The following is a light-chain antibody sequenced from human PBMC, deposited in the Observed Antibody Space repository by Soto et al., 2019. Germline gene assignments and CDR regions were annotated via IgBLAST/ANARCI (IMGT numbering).Light chain of an antibody. V-gene: IGKV1-8*01. CDR1: QGISSY. J-gene: IGKJ1*01. Sequence: AIRMTQSPSSFSASTGDRVTTTCRASQGISSYLAWYQQKPGKAPKLLIYAASTLQSGVPSRFSGSGSGTDFTLTISCLQSEDFATYYCQQYYSYPWTFGQGTKVDIK. CDR2: AAS. CDR3: QQYYSYPWT.